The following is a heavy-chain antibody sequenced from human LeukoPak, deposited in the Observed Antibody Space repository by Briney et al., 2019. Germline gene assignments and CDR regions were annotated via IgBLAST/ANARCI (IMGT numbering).Heavy chain of an antibody. Sequence: PGGSLRLSCAASGFTFSSYSMNWVRQAPGKGLEWVSSISSSSSYIYYTDSVQGRFTISRDNSRDTLYLQMNSLRAEDTAVYYCAKDLRSSVYSPIDIRGQGTLVTVS. D-gene: IGHD3-22*01. CDR1: GFTFSSYS. J-gene: IGHJ4*02. CDR2: ISSSSSYI. CDR3: AKDLRSSVYSPIDI. V-gene: IGHV3-21*04.